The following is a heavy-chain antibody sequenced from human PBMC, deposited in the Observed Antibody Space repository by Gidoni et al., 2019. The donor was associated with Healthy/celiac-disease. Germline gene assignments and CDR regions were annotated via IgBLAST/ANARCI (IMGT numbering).Heavy chain of an antibody. CDR3: ARARGDYDRNWFDP. J-gene: IGHJ5*02. CDR1: GCSISSGGYY. CDR2: IYYSGST. D-gene: IGHD4-17*01. Sequence: QVQLQESGPLLVKPSQTLSLTCTVSGCSISSGGYYWSWVRQHPGKGLEWIGYIYYSGSTYYNPSLKSRVTISVDTSKNQFSLKLSSVTAADTAVYYCARARGDYDRNWFDPWGQGTLVTVSS. V-gene: IGHV4-31*03.